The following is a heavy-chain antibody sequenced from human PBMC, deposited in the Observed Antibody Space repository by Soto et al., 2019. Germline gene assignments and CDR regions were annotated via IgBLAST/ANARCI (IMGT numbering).Heavy chain of an antibody. CDR1: GYTFTSYA. Sequence: QVQLVQSGAEEKKPGASVKVSCKASGYTFTSYAMHWVRQAPGQRLEWMGWINAGNGNTKYSQKFQGRVTITRDTSASTAYMELSSLRSEDTAVYYCARERRYCSGGSCYWNAFDIWGQGTMVTVSS. V-gene: IGHV1-3*05. CDR3: ARERRYCSGGSCYWNAFDI. D-gene: IGHD2-15*01. J-gene: IGHJ3*02. CDR2: INAGNGNT.